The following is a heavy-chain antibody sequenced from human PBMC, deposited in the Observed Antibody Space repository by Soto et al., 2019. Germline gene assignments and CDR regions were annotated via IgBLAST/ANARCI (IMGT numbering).Heavy chain of an antibody. CDR2: IYYSGST. Sequence: PSETLSLTCTVSGGSISSGDYYWSWIRQPPGKGLEWIGYIYYSGSTYYNPSLKSRVTISVDTSKNQFSLKLSSVTAADTAVYYCARGGVVPAAPDNNWFDPWGQGTLVTVSS. V-gene: IGHV4-30-4*01. D-gene: IGHD2-2*01. CDR3: ARGGVVPAAPDNNWFDP. J-gene: IGHJ5*02. CDR1: GGSISSGDYY.